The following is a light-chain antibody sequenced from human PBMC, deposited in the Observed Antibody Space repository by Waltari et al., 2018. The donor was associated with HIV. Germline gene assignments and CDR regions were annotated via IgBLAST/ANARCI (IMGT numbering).Light chain of an antibody. CDR1: SSDIGGYNY. J-gene: IGLJ2*01. V-gene: IGLV2-8*01. Sequence: QSTPTQPPSASGSPGQSVTISCTGTSSDIGGYNYVSWYQQHPGKAPKLIMTEVTKRPSGFPDRFSGSKSGNTASLTVSGLQADDEALYYCSSFAPTNKFYVLFGGGTTLTVL. CDR2: EVT. CDR3: SSFAPTNKFYVL.